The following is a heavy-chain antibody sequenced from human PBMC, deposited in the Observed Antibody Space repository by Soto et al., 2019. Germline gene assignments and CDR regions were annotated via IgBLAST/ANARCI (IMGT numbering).Heavy chain of an antibody. CDR1: GGSISSYY. Sequence: SETLSLTCTVSGGSISSYYWSWIRQPPGKGLEWIGYIYYSGSTYYNPSLKSRVTISEDRSKNAFSLKLDSMTAADTSVYYCARRRKNTDIRPPRGYYFDFWGRGILVTVSS. J-gene: IGHJ4*02. CDR2: IYYSGST. D-gene: IGHD3-10*01. V-gene: IGHV4-59*08. CDR3: ARRRKNTDIRPPRGYYFDF.